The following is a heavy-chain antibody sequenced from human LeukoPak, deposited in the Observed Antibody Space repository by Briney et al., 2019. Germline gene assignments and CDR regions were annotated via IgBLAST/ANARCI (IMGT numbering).Heavy chain of an antibody. CDR1: GFTFSTYT. J-gene: IGHJ4*02. Sequence: PGGSLRLSSAASGFTFSTYTMHCVRQAPGKGLDWVAFISNDGSKIYYADSVRGRFTISRDNSKNTLDLQMNSLRVEDTAVFYCARVRYSGSYPGVFEYWGQGNLVTVSS. CDR3: ARVRYSGSYPGVFEY. V-gene: IGHV3-30-3*01. D-gene: IGHD1-26*01. CDR2: ISNDGSKI.